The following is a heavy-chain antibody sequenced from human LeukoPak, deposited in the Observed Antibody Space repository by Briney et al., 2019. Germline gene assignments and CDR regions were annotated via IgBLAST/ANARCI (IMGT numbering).Heavy chain of an antibody. CDR1: GFTFSSYA. J-gene: IGHJ5*02. CDR3: ASSTIFGVVANWFDP. D-gene: IGHD3-3*01. V-gene: IGHV4-34*01. Sequence: GSLRLSCAASGFTFSSYAMSWVRQAPGKGLEWIGEINHSGSTNYNPSLKSRVTISVDTSKNQFSLKLSSVTAADTAVYYCASSTIFGVVANWFDPWGQGTLVTVSS. CDR2: INHSGST.